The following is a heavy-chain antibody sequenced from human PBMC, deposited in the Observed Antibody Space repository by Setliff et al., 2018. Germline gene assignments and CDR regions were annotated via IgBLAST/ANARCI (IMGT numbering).Heavy chain of an antibody. CDR1: GFTVSSNY. D-gene: IGHD3-22*01. V-gene: IGHV3-64*01. Sequence: GGSLRLSCAVSGFTVSSNYMSWVRQAPGKGLEYVSSISSSGGNIYYANSVKGRFIISRDNSKSTLFLQMGSLRAEDMSVYYCARGGTYSSGPLDYWGQGILVTVSS. CDR2: ISSSGGNI. CDR3: ARGGTYSSGPLDY. J-gene: IGHJ4*02.